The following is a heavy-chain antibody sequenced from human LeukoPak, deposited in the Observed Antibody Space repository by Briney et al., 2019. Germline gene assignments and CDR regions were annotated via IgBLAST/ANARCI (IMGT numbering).Heavy chain of an antibody. CDR1: GFTFSTYW. V-gene: IGHV3-74*01. CDR2: VNGDGSST. CDR3: ARMDIGLVRD. J-gene: IGHJ4*02. Sequence: GGSLRLSCAASGFTFSTYWMHWIRQAPGKGLVWVSRVNGDGSSTSYVDSVKGRFTISRDNAKNTLYLQMNSLRAEDTAMYYCARMDIGLVRDWGQGTLVTVSS. D-gene: IGHD3-10*01.